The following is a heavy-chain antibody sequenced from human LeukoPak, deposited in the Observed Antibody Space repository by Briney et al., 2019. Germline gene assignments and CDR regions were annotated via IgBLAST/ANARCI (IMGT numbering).Heavy chain of an antibody. Sequence: ASVKVSCKASGYTFTGYYMHWVRQAPGQGLEWMGWINPNSGATNYAQNFQGRVTMTRDTSMSTTYMELKRLRSDDTAVYYCARDLGISGWYAPPLGYFDYWGQGTLLTVSS. V-gene: IGHV1-2*02. D-gene: IGHD6-19*01. CDR2: INPNSGAT. CDR1: GYTFTGYY. CDR3: ARDLGISGWYAPPLGYFDY. J-gene: IGHJ4*02.